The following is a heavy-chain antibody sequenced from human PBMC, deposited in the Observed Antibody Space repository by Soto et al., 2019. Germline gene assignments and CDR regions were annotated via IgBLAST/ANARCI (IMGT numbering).Heavy chain of an antibody. V-gene: IGHV4-34*01. J-gene: IGHJ4*02. CDR2: INHSGST. Sequence: QVQLQQWGAGLLKPSETLSLTCAVYGGSFSGYYWSWIRQPPGKGLEWIGEINHSGSTNYNPSLKSRVPTPXXTXKXXFSRKLSSVPAADTAVYYCARAHRLLWFGEFPLDYWGQGTLVTVSS. CDR1: GGSFSGYY. CDR3: ARAHRLLWFGEFPLDY. D-gene: IGHD3-10*01.